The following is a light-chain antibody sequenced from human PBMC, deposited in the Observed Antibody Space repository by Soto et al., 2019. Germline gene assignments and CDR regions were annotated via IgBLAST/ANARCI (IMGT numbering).Light chain of an antibody. V-gene: IGKV3-15*01. J-gene: IGKJ4*01. CDR1: QSVSIH. CDR3: QQYGSSPT. CDR2: DTS. Sequence: ETVMTQSPGTLSVSLGERATLSFRASQSVSIHLAWYQQKPGQAPRLLIYDTSTRATGIPARFSGSGSGTEFTLTISSLHSEDFAVYYCQQYGSSPTFGGGTKVDIK.